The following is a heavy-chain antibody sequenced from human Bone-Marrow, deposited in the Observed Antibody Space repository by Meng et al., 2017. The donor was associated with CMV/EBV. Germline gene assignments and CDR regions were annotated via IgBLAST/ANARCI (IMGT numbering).Heavy chain of an antibody. Sequence: GGSLRLSCAASGFTFSSYEMNWVRQAPGKGLEWVSYISSSGSTIYYADSVKGRFTISRDNAKNSLYLQMNSLRAEDTAVYYCARGSYNRSWYETGWYGMDVCGQGTTVTVSS. V-gene: IGHV3-48*03. CDR1: GFTFSSYE. CDR2: ISSSGSTI. D-gene: IGHD6-13*01. J-gene: IGHJ6*02. CDR3: ARGSYNRSWYETGWYGMDV.